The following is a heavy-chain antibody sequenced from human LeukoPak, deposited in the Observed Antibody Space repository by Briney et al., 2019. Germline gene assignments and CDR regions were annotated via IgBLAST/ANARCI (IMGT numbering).Heavy chain of an antibody. D-gene: IGHD3-22*01. J-gene: IGHJ4*02. CDR1: GGTFNSYA. CDR3: ARHSGYHSAMYLDY. V-gene: IGHV1-69*13. Sequence: ASVKVSCKTSGGTFNSYAISWVRQAPGQGLEWMGGITAIFRTTNYAQKFQGRVTITADESMSTVYMELSSLRSEDTAVYYCARHSGYHSAMYLDYWGQGTLVTVSS. CDR2: ITAIFRTT.